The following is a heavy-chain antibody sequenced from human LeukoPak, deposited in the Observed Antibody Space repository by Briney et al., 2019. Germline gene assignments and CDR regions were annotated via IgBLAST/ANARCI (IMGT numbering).Heavy chain of an antibody. J-gene: IGHJ4*02. CDR3: ARGPGGGELLDY. CDR1: GYTFTGYY. Sequence: ASVKVSCKASGYTFTGYYMHWVRQAPGQGLEWMGWISAYNGNTNYAQKLQGRVTMTTDTSTSTAYMELRSLRSDDTAVYYCARGPGGGELLDYWGPGTLVTVSS. D-gene: IGHD1-7*01. CDR2: ISAYNGNT. V-gene: IGHV1-18*04.